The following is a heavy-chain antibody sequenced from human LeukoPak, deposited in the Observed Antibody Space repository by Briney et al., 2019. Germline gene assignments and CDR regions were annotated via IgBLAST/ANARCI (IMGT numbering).Heavy chain of an antibody. CDR3: ARAVAARPFDP. V-gene: IGHV1-69*04. J-gene: IGHJ5*02. Sequence: AVKVSCKASGGTFSSYAISWVRQAPGQGLEWMGRIIPIFGIANYAQKFQGRVTITADKSTSTAYMELSSLRSEDTAVYYCARAVAARPFDPWGQGTLVTVSS. CDR2: IIPIFGIA. CDR1: GGTFSSYA. D-gene: IGHD6-6*01.